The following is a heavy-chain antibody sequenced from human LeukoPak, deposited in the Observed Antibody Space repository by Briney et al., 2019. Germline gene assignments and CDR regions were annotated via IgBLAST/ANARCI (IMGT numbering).Heavy chain of an antibody. D-gene: IGHD5-12*01. Sequence: PGGSLRLSCAASGFSISGYWMHWVRQAPGKGLVWVSRSNGDGSITAYADSVKGRFTISRDNSKNTLYLQMNSLRAEDTAVYFCAKAAGNSGYDYEDYWGQGTLVTVSS. CDR1: GFSISGYW. J-gene: IGHJ4*02. CDR3: AKAAGNSGYDYEDY. V-gene: IGHV3-74*01. CDR2: SNGDGSIT.